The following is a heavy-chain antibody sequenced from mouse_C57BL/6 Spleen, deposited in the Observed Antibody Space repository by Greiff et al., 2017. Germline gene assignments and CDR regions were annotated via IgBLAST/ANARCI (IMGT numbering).Heavy chain of an antibody. CDR3: TRVSPTTVVATGLDY. J-gene: IGHJ2*01. Sequence: EVKLVESGEGLVKPGGSLKLSCAASGFTFSSYAMSWVRQTPEKRLEWVAYISSGGDYIYYADTVKGRFTISRDNARNTLYLQMSSLKSEDTAMYYCTRVSPTTVVATGLDYWGQGTTLTVSS. CDR1: GFTFSSYA. CDR2: ISSGGDYI. V-gene: IGHV5-9-1*02. D-gene: IGHD1-1*01.